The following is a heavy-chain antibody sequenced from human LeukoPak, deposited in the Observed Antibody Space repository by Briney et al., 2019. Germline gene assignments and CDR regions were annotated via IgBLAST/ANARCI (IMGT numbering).Heavy chain of an antibody. J-gene: IGHJ4*02. D-gene: IGHD6-19*01. CDR2: TNPNSGNT. Sequence: VASVKVSCKASGYTFTSYDINWVRQATGQGLEWMGWTNPNSGNTGYAQKFQGRVTMTRNTSISTAYMELSSLRAEDTAVYYCAKVGPAGKWEASYWGQGTLVTVSS. V-gene: IGHV1-8*01. CDR3: AKVGPAGKWEASY. CDR1: GYTFTSYD.